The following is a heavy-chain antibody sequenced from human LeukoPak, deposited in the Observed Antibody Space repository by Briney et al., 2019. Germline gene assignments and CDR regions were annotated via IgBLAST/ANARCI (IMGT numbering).Heavy chain of an antibody. Sequence: GGSLRLSCAASGFTFSSYAMSWVRQAPGKGLEWVSAISGSGGGTYYADSVKGRFTISGDNSKNTLYLQMNSLRAEDTAVYYCVQLEWLLYDAFDIWGQGTMVTVSS. D-gene: IGHD3-3*01. J-gene: IGHJ3*02. CDR3: VQLEWLLYDAFDI. CDR1: GFTFSSYA. CDR2: ISGSGGGT. V-gene: IGHV3-23*01.